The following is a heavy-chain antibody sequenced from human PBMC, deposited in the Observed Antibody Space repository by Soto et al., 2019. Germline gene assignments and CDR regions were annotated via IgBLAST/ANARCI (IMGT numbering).Heavy chain of an antibody. Sequence: QVQLVQSGAEVKKPGASVKVSCKASGYTFPTYGITWVRQAPGQGLEWMGWISPYSATTNSARKFQGRVTMTTDTSTSTAYMELRSLRSDDTALYYCARGGNSGSPTPRGDYYYYGMDVWGQGTTVTVS. J-gene: IGHJ6*02. CDR3: ARGGNSGSPTPRGDYYYYGMDV. CDR2: ISPYSATT. CDR1: GYTFPTYG. D-gene: IGHD1-26*01. V-gene: IGHV1-18*01.